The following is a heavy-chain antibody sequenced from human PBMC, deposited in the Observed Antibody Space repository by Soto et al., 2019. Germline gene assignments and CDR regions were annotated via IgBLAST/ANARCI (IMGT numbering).Heavy chain of an antibody. J-gene: IGHJ4*02. D-gene: IGHD5-18*01. CDR2: INPTTGAT. CDR1: TYTFTGYD. V-gene: IGHV1-2*02. CDR3: ARFRSGWWY. Sequence: QVQLVQSGAEVKKPGASVKVSCKASTYTFTGYDMHWVRQAPGQGLEWMGWINPTTGATNYAQKFQDRVIMTRDTSISTTYMDLSRLRSDDTAVYYCARFRSGWWYWGQGTLVTVSS.